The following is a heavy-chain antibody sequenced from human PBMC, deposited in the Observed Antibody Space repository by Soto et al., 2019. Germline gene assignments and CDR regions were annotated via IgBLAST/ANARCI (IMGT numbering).Heavy chain of an antibody. CDR3: ARSIVVVTALDY. CDR2: INAGNGNT. J-gene: IGHJ4*02. Sequence: QFQLVQSGAEEKKPGASVKVACKASGYTFTSYAMHWVRQAPGQRLEWMGWINAGNGNTKYSQKFQGRVTITRDTSASTAYLELSSLRSEDTAVYYCARSIVVVTALDYWGQGTLVTVPS. D-gene: IGHD2-21*02. CDR1: GYTFTSYA. V-gene: IGHV1-3*05.